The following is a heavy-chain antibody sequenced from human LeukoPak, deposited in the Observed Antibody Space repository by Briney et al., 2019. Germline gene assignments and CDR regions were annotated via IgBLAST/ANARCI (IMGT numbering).Heavy chain of an antibody. V-gene: IGHV1-2*02. D-gene: IGHD5-24*01. CDR3: ARGGDGYNRRFDY. Sequence: RASVKVSCKAPGYTFTGYYMHWVRQAPGQGLEWMGCINPNSGDTIYAHNLQARVTMTRDTSISTAYMELSSLRPDDTAVYYCARGGDGYNRRFDYWGQGTLVTVSS. CDR2: INPNSGDT. J-gene: IGHJ4*02. CDR1: GYTFTGYY.